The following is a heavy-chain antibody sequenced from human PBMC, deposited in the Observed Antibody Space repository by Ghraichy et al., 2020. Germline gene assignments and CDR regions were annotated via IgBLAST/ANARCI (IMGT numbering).Heavy chain of an antibody. V-gene: IGHV3-48*03. CDR3: ARDEADGGIDF. J-gene: IGHJ4*02. CDR2: IRGTTSAI. Sequence: LSLTCAGSGFTFSSYEMNWVRQAPGKGLEWVSYIRGTTSAIYYADSVKGRFTMSRDNAKNSLYLQMNSLRVEDTAVYYCARDEADGGIDFWGRGTLVTVSS. D-gene: IGHD3-16*01. CDR1: GFTFSSYE.